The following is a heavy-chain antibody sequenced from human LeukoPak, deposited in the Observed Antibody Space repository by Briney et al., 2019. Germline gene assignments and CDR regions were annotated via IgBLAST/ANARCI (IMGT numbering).Heavy chain of an antibody. J-gene: IGHJ4*02. Sequence: SVKVSCKASGGTFSSYAISWVRQAPGQGLEWMGGIIPIFGTANYAQKFQGRVTITTDESTSTAYMELSSLRSEDTAVYYCATARTYDFWSGYPDYWGQGTLVTVSS. D-gene: IGHD3-3*01. CDR2: IIPIFGTA. CDR1: GGTFSSYA. V-gene: IGHV1-69*05. CDR3: ATARTYDFWSGYPDY.